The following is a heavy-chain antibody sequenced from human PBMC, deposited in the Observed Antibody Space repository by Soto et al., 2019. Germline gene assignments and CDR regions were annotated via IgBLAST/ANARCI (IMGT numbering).Heavy chain of an antibody. CDR3: ARDFWSGEPRLYYFDY. CDR2: IYHSGST. D-gene: IGHD3-3*01. V-gene: IGHV4-4*02. J-gene: IGHJ4*02. CDR1: GGSISSSNW. Sequence: SETLSLTCAVSGGSISSSNWWSWVRQPPGKGLEWIGEIYHSGSTNYNPSLKSRVTISVDRSKNQFSLKLSSVTAADTAVYYCARDFWSGEPRLYYFDYWGQGTLVTVSS.